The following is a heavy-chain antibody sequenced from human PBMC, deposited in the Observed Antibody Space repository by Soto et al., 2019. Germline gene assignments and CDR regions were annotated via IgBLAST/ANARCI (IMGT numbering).Heavy chain of an antibody. CDR2: INPNSGGT. V-gene: IGHV1-2*04. CDR1: GYTFTGYY. Sequence: ASVKVSCKASGYTFTGYYMHWVRQAPGQGLEWMGWINPNSGGTNYAQKLQGWVTMTRDTSISTAYMKLSRLRSDDTAVYYNARDMALGYCSGGSCHNWFDPWGQGTLVTVSS. D-gene: IGHD2-15*01. J-gene: IGHJ5*02. CDR3: ARDMALGYCSGGSCHNWFDP.